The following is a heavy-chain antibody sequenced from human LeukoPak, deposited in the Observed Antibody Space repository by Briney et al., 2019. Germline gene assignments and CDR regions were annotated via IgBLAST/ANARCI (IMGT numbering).Heavy chain of an antibody. Sequence: GGSLRLSCAASGFTFSSYWMSWVRQAPGKGLEWVANMNQDGSEKYYVDSVKGRFTISRDNAKNSLYLQMNSLRAEDTAVYYCARRATTERGHSYGLDYWGQGTLVTVSS. V-gene: IGHV3-7*01. CDR1: GFTFSSYW. J-gene: IGHJ4*02. CDR2: MNQDGSEK. D-gene: IGHD5-18*01. CDR3: ARRATTERGHSYGLDY.